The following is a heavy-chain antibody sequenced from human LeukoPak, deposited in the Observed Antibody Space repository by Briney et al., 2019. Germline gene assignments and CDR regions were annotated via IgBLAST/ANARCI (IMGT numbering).Heavy chain of an antibody. CDR1: GGSISSYY. CDR2: IYYSGST. J-gene: IGHJ6*02. D-gene: IGHD6-19*01. CDR3: ARHSSGPYYYGMDV. Sequence: PSETLSLTCTVSGGSISSYYWSWIRQPPGKGLEWIGYIYYSGSTNYNPSLKSRVTISVDTSKNQFSLKLSSVTAADTAVYYCARHSSGPYYYGMDVWGQGTTVTVSS. V-gene: IGHV4-59*08.